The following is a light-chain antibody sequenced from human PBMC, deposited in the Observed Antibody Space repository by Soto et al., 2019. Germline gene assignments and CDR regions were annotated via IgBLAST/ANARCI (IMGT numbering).Light chain of an antibody. V-gene: IGKV3-20*01. CDR3: QLMT. CDR1: QSVSSNY. J-gene: IGKJ1*01. CDR2: GAS. Sequence: EIVLTQSPGTLSLSPGERATLSCRASQSVSSNYFAWYQQKPGQAPRLLIYGASTRATGIPDRFSGSGSGTDFTLTISRLALEDFAVYYCQLMTFGQGTKVEIK.